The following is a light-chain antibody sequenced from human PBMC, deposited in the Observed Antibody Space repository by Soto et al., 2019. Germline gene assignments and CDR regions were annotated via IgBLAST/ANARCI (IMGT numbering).Light chain of an antibody. CDR2: KTS. V-gene: IGKV1-5*03. Sequence: DIHMTQSPSTLSASVGDRVTITCRASKSLTMWLAWYQQKPGKAPNLLIYKTSSLESGVPSRFSGSGSLTVFTLTINILYADHFPTYYYQHWSDYSGKFGQGTKV. CDR1: KSLTMW. CDR3: QHWSDYSGK. J-gene: IGKJ1*01.